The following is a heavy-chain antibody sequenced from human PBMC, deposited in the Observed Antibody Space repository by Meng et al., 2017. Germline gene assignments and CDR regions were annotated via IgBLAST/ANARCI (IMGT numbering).Heavy chain of an antibody. J-gene: IGHJ4*02. V-gene: IGHV4-59*01. D-gene: IGHD3-22*01. CDR2: IYYSGST. CDR1: GGPISSYY. CDR3: ARFPLGYDSSGYYSPAGYFDY. Sequence: SETLSLTCTVSGGPISSYYWSWIRQPPGKGLEWIGYIYYSGSTNYNPSLKSRITISVDTSKNQFSLKLSSVTAADTAVYYCARFPLGYDSSGYYSPAGYFDYWGQGTLVTVSS.